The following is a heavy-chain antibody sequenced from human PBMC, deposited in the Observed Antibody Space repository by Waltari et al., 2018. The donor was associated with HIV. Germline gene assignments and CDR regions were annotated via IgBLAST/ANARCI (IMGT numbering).Heavy chain of an antibody. CDR1: GGSISSSSYY. Sequence: QLQLQESGPGLVKPSETLSLTCTVSGGSISSSSYYWGWIRQPPGKGLEWIGSIYYSGSTYYNPSLKSRVTISVDTSKNQFSLKLSSVTAADTAVYYCARRGMQYSSGWLQKNDAFDIWGQGTMVTVSS. CDR2: IYYSGST. J-gene: IGHJ3*02. CDR3: ARRGMQYSSGWLQKNDAFDI. D-gene: IGHD6-19*01. V-gene: IGHV4-39*01.